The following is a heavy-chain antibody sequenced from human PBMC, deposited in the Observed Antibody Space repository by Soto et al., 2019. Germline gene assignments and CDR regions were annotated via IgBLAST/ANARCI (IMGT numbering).Heavy chain of an antibody. V-gene: IGHV3-33*01. Sequence: QVQLVESGGGVVQPGRSLRLSCAASGFTFSSYGMHWVRQAPGKGLEWVAVIWYDGSNKYYADSVKGRFTISRDNSKNTLYLQMNSLRAEDTAVYYCARDESGSGWTQDYWGQGTLVTVSS. J-gene: IGHJ4*02. CDR2: IWYDGSNK. CDR3: ARDESGSGWTQDY. CDR1: GFTFSSYG. D-gene: IGHD6-19*01.